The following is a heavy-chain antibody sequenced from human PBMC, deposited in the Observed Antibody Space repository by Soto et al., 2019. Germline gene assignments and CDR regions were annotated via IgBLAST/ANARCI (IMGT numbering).Heavy chain of an antibody. Sequence: SVKVSCKASGGTISSYAISWVRQAPGQGLEWMGGIIPIFGTANYAQKFQGRVTITADESTSTAYMELSSLRSEDTAVYYCGSKLNSSSWYRDYYYYGMDVWGQGTTVTVSS. CDR1: GGTISSYA. CDR2: IIPIFGTA. V-gene: IGHV1-69*13. D-gene: IGHD6-13*01. J-gene: IGHJ6*02. CDR3: GSKLNSSSWYRDYYYYGMDV.